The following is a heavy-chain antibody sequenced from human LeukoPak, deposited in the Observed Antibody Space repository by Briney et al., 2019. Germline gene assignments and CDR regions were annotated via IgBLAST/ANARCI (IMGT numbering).Heavy chain of an antibody. CDR3: AREGYCTNGVCYGGNWFDP. V-gene: IGHV1-2*02. J-gene: IGHJ5*02. D-gene: IGHD2-8*01. CDR2: INPNSGGT. Sequence: ASVRVSCKASGYTFTGYYMHWVRQAPGHGLEWMGWINPNSGGTNYAQKFQGRVTMTRDTSISTAYMELSRLRSDDTAVYYCAREGYCTNGVCYGGNWFDPWGQGTLVTVSS. CDR1: GYTFTGYY.